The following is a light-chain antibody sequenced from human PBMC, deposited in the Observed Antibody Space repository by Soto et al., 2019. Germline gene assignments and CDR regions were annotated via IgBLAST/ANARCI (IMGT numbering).Light chain of an antibody. J-gene: IGKJ5*01. CDR3: QQRSTWPT. Sequence: EIVLTQSPGTLSLSPGERATLSCRASQSVSGSSLAWYQQRSGQAPRLLIYDASTRATGIPARFSGSGSGTASTLTISSLEPEDFALYYCQQRSTWPTFGQGTRLEIK. CDR1: QSVSGSS. CDR2: DAS. V-gene: IGKV3D-20*02.